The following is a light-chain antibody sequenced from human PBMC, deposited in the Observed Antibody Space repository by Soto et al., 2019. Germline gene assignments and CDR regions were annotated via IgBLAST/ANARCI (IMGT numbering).Light chain of an antibody. Sequence: AIQLTQSPSSLSASEGDRVTITCRASQGISSALAWYQQKPGKAPKLLIYDASSLESGVPSRFSGSGSGTDFTLTISSLQPEDFATYYCQQFNNYPITLGQGTRLEI. J-gene: IGKJ5*01. CDR3: QQFNNYPIT. V-gene: IGKV1D-13*01. CDR2: DAS. CDR1: QGISSA.